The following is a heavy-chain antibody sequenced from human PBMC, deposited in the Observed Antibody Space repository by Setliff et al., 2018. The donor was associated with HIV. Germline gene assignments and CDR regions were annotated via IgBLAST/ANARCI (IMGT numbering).Heavy chain of an antibody. D-gene: IGHD4-17*01. CDR1: GGSFSGYY. Sequence: LSLTCAVYGGSFSGYYWSWIRQPPGKGLEWIGYIYYSGSTNYNPSLKSRVTISLDSSKDQFSLKLTSVTAADAAVYYGASSTTVVTPFFDYWGQGTPVTVSS. J-gene: IGHJ4*02. CDR2: IYYSGST. V-gene: IGHV4-59*01. CDR3: ASSTTVVTPFFDY.